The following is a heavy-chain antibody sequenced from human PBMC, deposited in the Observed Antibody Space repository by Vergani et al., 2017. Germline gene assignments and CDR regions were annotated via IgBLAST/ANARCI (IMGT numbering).Heavy chain of an antibody. CDR2: IYYTGIT. D-gene: IGHD3-16*01. V-gene: IGHV4-4*03. CDR1: GVSIKSGFW. Sequence: VQLQESGPGLVKPPGTLSLTCAVSGVSIKSGFWWNWVRQPPGKGLEWIGEIYYTGITNYNSSLKSRVSMAVDTSKNQFSLNLTSVTAADTAMYYCVGDTHSWQRADRWGQGLLVSVSS. J-gene: IGHJ5*02. CDR3: VGDTHSWQRADR.